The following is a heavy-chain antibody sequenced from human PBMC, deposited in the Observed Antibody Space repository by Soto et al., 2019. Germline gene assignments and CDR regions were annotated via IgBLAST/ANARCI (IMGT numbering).Heavy chain of an antibody. CDR1: GYTFTTYG. Sequence: QIHLVQSGGEVKKPGASVKVSCQTSGYTFTTYGISWVRQAPGQGLAWMGWITPFNDNTKYAQNLQGRVTMTTDTSTYTAYLELRSLTSDDTAVYYCARTDKGDYVPPLDNWGQGTLVTVSS. V-gene: IGHV1-18*01. D-gene: IGHD4-17*01. CDR2: ITPFNDNT. J-gene: IGHJ4*02. CDR3: ARTDKGDYVPPLDN.